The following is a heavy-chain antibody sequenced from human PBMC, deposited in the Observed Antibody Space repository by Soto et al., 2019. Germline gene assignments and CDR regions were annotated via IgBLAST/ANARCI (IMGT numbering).Heavy chain of an antibody. CDR2: IYPGDSDT. V-gene: IGHV5-51*01. D-gene: IGHD5-12*01. CDR3: ARQGRRRWLQSSDRLDY. J-gene: IGHJ4*02. CDR1: GYSFTSYW. Sequence: GESLKISCKGSGYSFTSYWIGWVRQMPGKGLEWMGIIYPGDSDTRYSPSFQGQVTISADKSISTAYLQWSSLKASDTAMYYCARQGRRRWLQSSDRLDYWGQGTLVTVSS.